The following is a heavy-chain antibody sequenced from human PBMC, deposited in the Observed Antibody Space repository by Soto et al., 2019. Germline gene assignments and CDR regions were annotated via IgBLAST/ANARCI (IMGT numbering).Heavy chain of an antibody. CDR2: ISSSSSTI. V-gene: IGHV3-48*01. Sequence: EVQLVESGGGLVQPGGSLRLSCAASGFTFSSYSMNWVRQAPGKGLEWVSYISSSSSTIYYADSVKGRFTISRDNAKNSLYLQMNSLRAEDTAVYYCARAGGSTTMTLEYFQHWGQGTLVTVSS. J-gene: IGHJ1*01. CDR1: GFTFSSYS. D-gene: IGHD4-17*01. CDR3: ARAGGSTTMTLEYFQH.